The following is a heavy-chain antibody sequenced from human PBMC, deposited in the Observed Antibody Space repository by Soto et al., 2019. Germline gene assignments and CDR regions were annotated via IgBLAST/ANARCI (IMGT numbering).Heavy chain of an antibody. CDR2: IYYSGST. D-gene: IGHD3-3*01. Sequence: QLQLQESGPGLVKPSETLSLTCTVSGGSISSSSYYWGWIRQPPGKGLEWIGSIYYSGSTYYNPSLKSRVTISVDTSKNQFSLKLSSVTAADTAVYYCARSPLSYDFWSGYPNWFDPWGQGTLVTVSS. J-gene: IGHJ5*02. CDR1: GGSISSSSYY. CDR3: ARSPLSYDFWSGYPNWFDP. V-gene: IGHV4-39*01.